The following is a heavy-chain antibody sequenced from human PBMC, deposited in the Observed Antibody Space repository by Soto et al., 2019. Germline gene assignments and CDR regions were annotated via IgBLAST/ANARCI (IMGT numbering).Heavy chain of an antibody. Sequence: QVLLVQSGAEVKKPGSSVKVSCKASGGTFSTHAISWVRQAPGQGLEWMGGIIPIFGTANYAQKFQGRVTITADKYTSEAYVEVRSLSSEDTAVYYCARGWETVVTSTPFDYWGQGTLVTVSS. CDR1: GGTFSTHA. J-gene: IGHJ4*02. CDR3: ARGWETVVTSTPFDY. CDR2: IIPIFGTA. V-gene: IGHV1-69*06. D-gene: IGHD2-21*02.